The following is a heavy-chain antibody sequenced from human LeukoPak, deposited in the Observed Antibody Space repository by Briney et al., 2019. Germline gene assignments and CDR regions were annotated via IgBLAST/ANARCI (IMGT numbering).Heavy chain of an antibody. CDR2: ISGSGGST. CDR3: AKGLFWFGEDHAFDI. CDR1: GFTFSSYG. V-gene: IGHV3-23*01. J-gene: IGHJ3*02. Sequence: GGSLTLSCAASGFTFSSYGMSWVRQAPGRGGEWVSAISGSGGSTYYRDSVKGRFTISRDNSKNPLYLQLNSERAADTAVYYCAKGLFWFGEDHAFDIWGQGTMVTVSS. D-gene: IGHD3-10*01.